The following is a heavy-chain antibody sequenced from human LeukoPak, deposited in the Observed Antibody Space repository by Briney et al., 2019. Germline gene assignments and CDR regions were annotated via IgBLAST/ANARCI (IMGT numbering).Heavy chain of an antibody. D-gene: IGHD3-9*01. V-gene: IGHV3-7*02. CDR2: IKADGSEK. CDR3: ARAPYDILTGYSPYYFES. CDR1: GFSFSGHW. Sequence: GGSLRLSCAASGFSFSGHWMNWVRQPPGKGLEWVANIKADGSEKYYVDSVKGRFTISRDNAKNSLYLQMNSLRAEDTAVYYCARAPYDILTGYSPYYFESWGQGTLVTVSS. J-gene: IGHJ4*02.